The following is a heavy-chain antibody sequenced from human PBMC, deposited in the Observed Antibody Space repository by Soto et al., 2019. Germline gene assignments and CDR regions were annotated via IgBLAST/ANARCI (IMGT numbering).Heavy chain of an antibody. CDR2: ISAYNGNT. Sequence: ASVKVSCKASGYTFTSYGISWVRQAPGQGLEWMGWISAYNGNTNYEQKLQGRVTMTTDTSTSTAYMELRSLRSDDTAVYCGPRAPSELGKNNWFDPWGQGTPVTVSS. CDR3: PRAPSELGKNNWFDP. J-gene: IGHJ5*02. V-gene: IGHV1-18*01. D-gene: IGHD7-27*01. CDR1: GYTFTSYG.